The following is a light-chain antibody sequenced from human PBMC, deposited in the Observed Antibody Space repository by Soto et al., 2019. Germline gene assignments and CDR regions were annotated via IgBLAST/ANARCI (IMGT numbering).Light chain of an antibody. CDR2: GAS. CDR1: QSFSSNF. Sequence: EIVLTQSPGTLSLSPVERATLSCRASQSFSSNFLAWYQQKPGQTPRLLIYGASNRATGIPDRFSGSGSGTDFTLTISRLEPEDFAVYYCQQYDSSPRTFGQGTKVDIK. J-gene: IGKJ1*01. CDR3: QQYDSSPRT. V-gene: IGKV3-20*01.